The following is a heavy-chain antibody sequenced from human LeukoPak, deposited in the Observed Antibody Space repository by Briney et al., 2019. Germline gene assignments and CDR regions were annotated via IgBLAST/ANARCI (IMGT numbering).Heavy chain of an antibody. D-gene: IGHD3-22*01. CDR3: ARYGYSERGTDY. J-gene: IGHJ4*02. CDR2: IYYSGST. Sequence: SETLSLTCTVSGGSISSSSYYWGWIRQPPGKGLEWIGSIYYSGSTYYNPSLKSRVTISVDTSKNQFSLKLSSVTAADTAVYYCARYGYSERGTDYWGQGTLVTVSS. V-gene: IGHV4-39*07. CDR1: GGSISSSSYY.